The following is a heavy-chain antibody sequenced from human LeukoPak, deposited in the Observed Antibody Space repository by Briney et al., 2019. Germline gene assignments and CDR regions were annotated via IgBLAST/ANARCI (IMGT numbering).Heavy chain of an antibody. J-gene: IGHJ3*02. V-gene: IGHV1-8*01. CDR1: GYTFTSYD. CDR3: ARVPREIMSI. D-gene: IGHD1-26*01. Sequence: ASVKVSCKAPGYTFTSYDINWVRQATGQGLEWMGWMNPNSGYTGYAQKFQGRVSMTMNTSISTAYMELSSLRSEDTAVYYCARVPREIMSIWGQGTMVTVSS. CDR2: MNPNSGYT.